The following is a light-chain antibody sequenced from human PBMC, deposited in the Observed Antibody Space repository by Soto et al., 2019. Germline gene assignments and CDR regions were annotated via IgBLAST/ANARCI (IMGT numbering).Light chain of an antibody. CDR3: QQYNNWLALT. V-gene: IGKV3-15*01. Sequence: EIVLTQSPGTLSLSPGESATLSCRASQSVRSNYLAWYQQKPGQAPRLLIYGASTRATGVPARFSGSGSGTEFTLTISSLQSEDFAVYDGQQYNNWLALTFGGGTKVDIK. J-gene: IGKJ4*01. CDR2: GAS. CDR1: QSVRSN.